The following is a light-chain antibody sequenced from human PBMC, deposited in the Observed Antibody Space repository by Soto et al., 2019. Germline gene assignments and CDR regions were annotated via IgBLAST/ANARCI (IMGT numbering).Light chain of an antibody. Sequence: QSVLTQPPSASGTPGQRVTISCSGSSSNIGSNYVYWYQQLPGTAPKLLIYRNNQLPSGVPDRFSGSKSGTSASLAISGLRSEDEADYYCAALDDSLSGVVFGGGTKVTVL. CDR1: SSNIGSNY. CDR3: AALDDSLSGVV. J-gene: IGLJ2*01. CDR2: RNN. V-gene: IGLV1-47*01.